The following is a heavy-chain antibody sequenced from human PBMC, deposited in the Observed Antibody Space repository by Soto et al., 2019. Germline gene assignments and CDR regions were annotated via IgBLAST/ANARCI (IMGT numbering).Heavy chain of an antibody. CDR2: ISSSGGST. D-gene: IGHD5-12*01. J-gene: IGHJ4*02. Sequence: EVQLLESGGGLVQPGGSLRLSCAASGFTFSNYAMSWVRQAPGKGLEWVSSISSSGGSTYYADSVKGRFTISRDNSKNTLYLQMNSLRAEDTAVYFCAKEAGRDGYNVDYWGQGTLVTVSS. CDR1: GFTFSNYA. V-gene: IGHV3-23*01. CDR3: AKEAGRDGYNVDY.